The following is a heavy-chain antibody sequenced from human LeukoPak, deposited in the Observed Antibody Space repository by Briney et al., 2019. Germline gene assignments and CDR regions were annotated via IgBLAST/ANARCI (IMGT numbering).Heavy chain of an antibody. CDR2: IYSDDRT. Sequence: GGSLRLSCEVSGFTASSNYMSWVRQAPGKGLEWVSVIYSDDRTYYADSVKGRFTISRHTSKKTLYLQMNSLRAEDTAVYYCAREVMAKRRAFDIWGQGTVVTVSS. V-gene: IGHV3-53*04. D-gene: IGHD2-8*01. CDR3: AREVMAKRRAFDI. J-gene: IGHJ3*02. CDR1: GFTASSNY.